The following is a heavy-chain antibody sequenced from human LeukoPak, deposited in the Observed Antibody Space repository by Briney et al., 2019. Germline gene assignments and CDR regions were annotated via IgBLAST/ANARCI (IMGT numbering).Heavy chain of an antibody. Sequence: SETLSLTCTVSGGSIREYYWSWIRQPAGKGLEWVGHFYTSGSTNYNPSLKSRVTMSVDTSKNQFSLKLTSVTAADTAMYYCARDGRSGTYCRWLDPWGQGTLVTVSS. V-gene: IGHV4-4*07. J-gene: IGHJ5*02. CDR1: GGSIREYY. D-gene: IGHD1-26*01. CDR3: ARDGRSGTYCRWLDP. CDR2: FYTSGST.